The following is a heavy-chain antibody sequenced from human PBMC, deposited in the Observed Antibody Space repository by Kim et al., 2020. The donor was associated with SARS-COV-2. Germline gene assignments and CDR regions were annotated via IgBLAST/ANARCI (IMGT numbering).Heavy chain of an antibody. CDR1: GFTFSSYA. CDR3: ARGSRAFDI. J-gene: IGHJ3*02. V-gene: IGHV3-30*04. CDR2: ISYDGSNK. Sequence: GGSLRLSCAASGFTFSSYAMHWVRQAPGKGLEWVAVISYDGSNKYYADSVKGRFTISRDNSKNTLYLQMNSLRAEDTAVYYCARGSRAFDIWGQGTMVTV.